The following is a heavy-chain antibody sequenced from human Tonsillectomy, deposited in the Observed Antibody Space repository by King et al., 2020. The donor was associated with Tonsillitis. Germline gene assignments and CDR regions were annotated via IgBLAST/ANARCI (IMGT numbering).Heavy chain of an antibody. V-gene: IGHV3-23*04. CDR3: AKVEGRMNYYGASCWNDY. CDR1: GFSFSTYA. CDR2: ISGSGDST. D-gene: IGHD4/OR15-4a*01. J-gene: IGHJ4*02. Sequence: VQLVESGGGLVQPGGSLRLSCAASGFSFSTYAMTWVRQAPGKGLEWVSAISGSGDSTYYADSVKGRFTISRDNSKNTLYLQVHSLRAEDTAVYYCAKVEGRMNYYGASCWNDYWGQGTLVTVSS.